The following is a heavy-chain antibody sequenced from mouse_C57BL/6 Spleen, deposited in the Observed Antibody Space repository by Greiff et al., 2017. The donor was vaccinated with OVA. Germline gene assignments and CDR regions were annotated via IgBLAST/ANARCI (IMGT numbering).Heavy chain of an antibody. CDR2: IDPSDSYS. D-gene: IGHD1-1*01. CDR3: ARSGNYGSSPWFAY. Sequence: KQSCKASGYTFTSYWMQWAKQRPGQGLEWIGEIDPSDSYSNYNQKFKGKATLTVDTSSSTAYMKLSSLTSEDSAVYYCARSGNYGSSPWFAYWGQGTLVTVSA. CDR1: GYTFTSYW. J-gene: IGHJ3*01. V-gene: IGHV1-50*01.